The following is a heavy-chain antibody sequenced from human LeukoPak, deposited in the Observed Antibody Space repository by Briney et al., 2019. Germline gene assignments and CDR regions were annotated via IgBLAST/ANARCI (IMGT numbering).Heavy chain of an antibody. V-gene: IGHV4-4*09. CDR1: GGSISSYY. J-gene: IGHJ4*02. Sequence: SETLSLTCTVSGGSISSYYGSWIRQPPGKGLEWIGYIYTSGSTNYNPSLKSRVTISVDTSKNQFSLKLSSVTAADTAVYYCARQTWELSYFDYWGQGTLVTVSS. D-gene: IGHD1-26*01. CDR2: IYTSGST. CDR3: ARQTWELSYFDY.